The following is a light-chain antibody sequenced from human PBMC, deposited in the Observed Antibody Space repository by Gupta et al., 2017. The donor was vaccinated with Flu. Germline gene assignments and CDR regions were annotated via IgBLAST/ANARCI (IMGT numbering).Light chain of an antibody. Sequence: EVVLTQSPGTLSLSPGERATLSCTASQSVRSDYLAWYQQNSDQAPRLLIYGASSRATGIPERFSGSGSGTDFTLTISRLEPEDFAVYYCQQYDTSPWTFGQGTKVEI. CDR1: QSVRSDY. CDR2: GAS. J-gene: IGKJ1*01. CDR3: QQYDTSPWT. V-gene: IGKV3-20*01.